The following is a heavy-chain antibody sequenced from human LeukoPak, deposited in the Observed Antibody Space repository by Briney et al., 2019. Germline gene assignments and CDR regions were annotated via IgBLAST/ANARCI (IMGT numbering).Heavy chain of an antibody. CDR2: IYYSGST. V-gene: IGHV4-39*01. J-gene: IGHJ4*02. D-gene: IGHD2-15*01. Sequence: PSQTLSLTCTVSGGSISSSSYYWGWIRQPPGKGLEWIGSIYYSGSTYYNPSLKSRVTISVDTSKNQFSLKLSSVTAADTAVYYCARHRRVVAAPAFDYWGQGTLVTVSS. CDR3: ARHRRVVAAPAFDY. CDR1: GGSISSSSYY.